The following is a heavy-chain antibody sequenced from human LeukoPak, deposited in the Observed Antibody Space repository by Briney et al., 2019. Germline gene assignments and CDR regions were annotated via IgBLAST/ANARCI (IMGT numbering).Heavy chain of an antibody. Sequence: GESLKISCKGSGYSFPTYWIGWVRQMPGKGLEWMGIISPADSDTRYSPSFQGQVTISADKSISTAYLQWSSLKASDTAMYYCARPFISAAGNDASDIWGQGKMVTVSS. D-gene: IGHD6-13*01. J-gene: IGHJ3*02. CDR3: ARPFISAAGNDASDI. CDR2: ISPADSDT. CDR1: GYSFPTYW. V-gene: IGHV5-51*01.